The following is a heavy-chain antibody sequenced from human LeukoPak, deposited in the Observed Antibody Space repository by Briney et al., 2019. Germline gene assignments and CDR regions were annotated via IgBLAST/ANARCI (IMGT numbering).Heavy chain of an antibody. CDR1: GVSISSYY. J-gene: IGHJ4*02. D-gene: IGHD6-13*01. Sequence: SETLSLTCTVSGVSISSYYWSWIRQPPGEGLEWIGNIFYSGSPNYKSSLKSRVTTSFDTSKNQFSLKLSSVTAADTAVYYCARVGHIVAAGTYDYWGQGTLVTVSS. CDR2: IFYSGSP. V-gene: IGHV4-59*08. CDR3: ARVGHIVAAGTYDY.